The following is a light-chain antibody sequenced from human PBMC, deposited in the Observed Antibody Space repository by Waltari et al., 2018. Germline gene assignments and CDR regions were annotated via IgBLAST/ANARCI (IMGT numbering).Light chain of an antibody. V-gene: IGKV3D-15*01. J-gene: IGKJ1*01. CDR2: RAS. Sequence: EVVMTQSPATLSVSPGERFSLPCRASQSAKTSLAWYQQTPGQAPRLLIYRASTRAAGVPDRFSGSGSGTEFTLTISSLQSEDSAIYYCQQYNIWPWTFGPGTNVDIK. CDR1: QSAKTS. CDR3: QQYNIWPWT.